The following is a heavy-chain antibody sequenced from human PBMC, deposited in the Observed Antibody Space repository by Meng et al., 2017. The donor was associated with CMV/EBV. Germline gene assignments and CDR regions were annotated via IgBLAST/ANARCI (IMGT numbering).Heavy chain of an antibody. CDR1: GFTFSSYE. CDR3: AADSNYMSFFDY. D-gene: IGHD4-11*01. Sequence: GGSLRLSCAASGFTFSSYEMNWVRQAPGKGLEWVSYISSSGSNIYYADSVKDRFTISRDNAKNTLYPQMNSRRAEDTAVYYCAADSNYMSFFDYWGQGTLVTVSS. CDR2: ISSSGSNI. J-gene: IGHJ4*02. V-gene: IGHV3-48*03.